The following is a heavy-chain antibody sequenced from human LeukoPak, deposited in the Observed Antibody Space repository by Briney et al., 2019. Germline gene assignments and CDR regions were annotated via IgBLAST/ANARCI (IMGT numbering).Heavy chain of an antibody. CDR1: GFKFNSYW. D-gene: IGHD3-10*01. V-gene: IGHV3-7*04. Sequence: GGSLRLSCAASGFKFNSYWMSWVRQAPGKGLECVANIKQDGSEIYFVDSVKGRFTISRDNAESSLYLQMNSLRGEDTAVYYCARARYGSGGYFFDFWGQGTLVTVSS. CDR2: IKQDGSEI. J-gene: IGHJ4*02. CDR3: ARARYGSGGYFFDF.